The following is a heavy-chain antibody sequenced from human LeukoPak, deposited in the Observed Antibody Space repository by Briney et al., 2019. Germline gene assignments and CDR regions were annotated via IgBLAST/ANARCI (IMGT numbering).Heavy chain of an antibody. CDR2: ISYDGSTK. CDR1: GFTFSSYA. Sequence: LSGGSLRLSCAASGFTFSSYAIHWVRQAPGKGLEWVALISYDGSTKYSTDSVKGRFTISRDNSRSTLYLQMNSLRAEDTAVYYCARDSDYDILTGHNDYWGQGTLVTVSS. J-gene: IGHJ4*02. D-gene: IGHD3-9*01. V-gene: IGHV3-30*04. CDR3: ARDSDYDILTGHNDY.